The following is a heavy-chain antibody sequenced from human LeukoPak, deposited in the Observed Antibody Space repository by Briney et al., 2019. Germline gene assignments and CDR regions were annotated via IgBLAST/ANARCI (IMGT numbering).Heavy chain of an antibody. Sequence: GGSLRLSCVASGFIFSSYGMYWVRQAPGKGLEWVAAIYYDGSNKYYADSVKGRFTISRDNSRNTLYVQMNSPRAEDTAVYYCAKDKEVELPPYYYCMDVWGKGTTVTVSS. D-gene: IGHD1-7*01. J-gene: IGHJ6*03. CDR3: AKDKEVELPPYYYCMDV. V-gene: IGHV3-33*06. CDR2: IYYDGSNK. CDR1: GFIFSSYG.